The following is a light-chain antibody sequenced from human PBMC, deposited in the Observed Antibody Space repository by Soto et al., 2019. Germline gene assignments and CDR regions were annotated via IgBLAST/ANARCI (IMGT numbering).Light chain of an antibody. V-gene: IGKV1-5*03. CDR2: KAS. CDR3: QHFNSYPWT. CDR1: RTISSW. J-gene: IGKJ1*01. Sequence: VHVTVSPSTVSVSIGDRVTITSLVSRTISSWLAWYQQKPGKAPNLLINKASSLESGVPSRFSGSGSGTEFTLTISSLQPDDFATYYCQHFNSYPWTFGQGTKVDIK.